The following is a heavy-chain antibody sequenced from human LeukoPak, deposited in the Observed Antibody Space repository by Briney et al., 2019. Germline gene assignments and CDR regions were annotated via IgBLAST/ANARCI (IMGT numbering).Heavy chain of an antibody. D-gene: IGHD3-22*01. CDR1: GFTFSSYS. J-gene: IGHJ3*02. CDR2: IDSGGST. V-gene: IGHV3-21*01. CDR3: AKDSSSGWDAFDI. Sequence: GGSLRLSCAASGFTFSSYSMNWVRQAPGKGLEWVSVIDSGGSTYYADSVKGRFTISRDNAKNSLYLQMNSLRAEDTAVYYCAKDSSSGWDAFDIWGQGTMVTVSS.